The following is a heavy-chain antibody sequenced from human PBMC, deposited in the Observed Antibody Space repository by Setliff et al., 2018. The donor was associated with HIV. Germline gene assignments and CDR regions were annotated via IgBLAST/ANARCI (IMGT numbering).Heavy chain of an antibody. D-gene: IGHD3-16*01. V-gene: IGHV4-34*01. CDR3: VRQFGYYFGY. CDR2: INHNGTT. Sequence: PSETLSLTCSLSGGSISSYHWNWIRQPPGKGLEWIGEINHNGTTRYNSSLKSRVTMSVDTSKNQFSLHLSSVTPEDTAVYYCVRQFGYYFGYWGQGTLVTVSS. J-gene: IGHJ4*02. CDR1: GGSISSYH.